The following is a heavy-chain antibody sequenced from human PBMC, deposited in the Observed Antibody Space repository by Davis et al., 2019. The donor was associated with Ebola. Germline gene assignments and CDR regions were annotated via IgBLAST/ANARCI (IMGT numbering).Heavy chain of an antibody. CDR3: ARDGSTSDQKSGELDY. V-gene: IGHV1-2*02. Sequence: AASVKVSCKASGYTFTGYYMHWVRQAPGQGLEWMGWINPNSGNTNYAQKFRGRVTMTRDTSITTAYMELSRLRSDDTAVYYCARDGSTSDQKSGELDYWGQGPLVTVSS. CDR1: GYTFTGYY. CDR2: INPNSGNT. J-gene: IGHJ4*02. D-gene: IGHD7-27*01.